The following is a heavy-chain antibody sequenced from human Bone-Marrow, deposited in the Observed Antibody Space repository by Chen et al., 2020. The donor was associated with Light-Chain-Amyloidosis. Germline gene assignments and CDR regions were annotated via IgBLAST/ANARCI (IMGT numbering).Heavy chain of an antibody. V-gene: IGHV1-8*01. CDR3: ARTLGGLYYYYYYMDV. CDR1: GYTFTSYD. D-gene: IGHD2-15*01. J-gene: IGHJ6*03. CDR2: MNPNSGNT. Sequence: QVQLVQSGAEVKKPGASVKVSCKASGYTFTSYDINWVRQATGQGLEWMGWMNPNSGNTSYAQKFQGRVTMTRNTSISTAYMELSSLRSEDTAVYYCARTLGGLYYYYYYMDVWGKGTTVTVSS.